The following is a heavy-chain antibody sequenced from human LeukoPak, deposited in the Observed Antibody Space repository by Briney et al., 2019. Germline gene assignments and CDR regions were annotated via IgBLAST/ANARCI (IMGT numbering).Heavy chain of an antibody. CDR2: INWNGGST. CDR3: ARYCSGGSCYGFDY. V-gene: IGHV3-20*04. D-gene: IGHD2-15*01. Sequence: GGSLRLSCAASGFTFSRYSMNWVRQAPGKGLEWVSGINWNGGSTGYADSVKGRFTISRDNAKNSLYLQMNSLRAEDTALYYCARYCSGGSCYGFDYWGQGTLVTVSS. CDR1: GFTFSRYS. J-gene: IGHJ4*02.